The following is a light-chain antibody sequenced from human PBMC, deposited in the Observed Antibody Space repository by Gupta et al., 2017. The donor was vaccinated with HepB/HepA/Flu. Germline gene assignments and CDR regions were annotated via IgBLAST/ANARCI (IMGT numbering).Light chain of an antibody. Sequence: QTVVTQEPSLTVSPGGTVTLTCASSIGAVTSGYDPNWFQQRPGQAPRSLIYNTNKKHSWTPARFSGSLLGGKAALTLASVQPEDEADYYCLLYDDGSKGGVFGGGTKLTVL. J-gene: IGLJ3*02. CDR1: IGAVTSGYD. V-gene: IGLV7-43*01. CDR2: NTN. CDR3: LLYDDGSKGGV.